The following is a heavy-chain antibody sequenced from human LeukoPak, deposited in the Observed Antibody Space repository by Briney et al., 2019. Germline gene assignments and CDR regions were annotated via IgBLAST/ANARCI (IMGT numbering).Heavy chain of an antibody. CDR2: INHSGST. J-gene: IGHJ4*02. D-gene: IGHD4-17*01. CDR3: ARVDYDARVGYFDY. Sequence: SETLSLTCAVYGGSFSGYYWSWIRQPPGKGLEWIGEINHSGSTNYNPSLKSRVTISVDTSKNQFSLKLSSVTAADTAVYYCARVDYDARVGYFDYWGQGTLVTVSS. CDR1: GGSFSGYY. V-gene: IGHV4-34*01.